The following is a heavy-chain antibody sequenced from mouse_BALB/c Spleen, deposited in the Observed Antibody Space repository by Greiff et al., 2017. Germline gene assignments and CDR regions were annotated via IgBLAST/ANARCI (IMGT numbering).Heavy chain of an antibody. Sequence: VHVKQSGAELVKPGASVKLSCTASGFNIKDTYMHWVKQRPEQGLEWIGRIDPANGNTKYDPKFQGKATITADTSSNTAYLQLSSLTSEDTAVYYCASLLTDYFDYWGQGTTLTVSS. V-gene: IGHV14-3*02. CDR3: ASLLTDYFDY. CDR2: IDPANGNT. J-gene: IGHJ2*01. CDR1: GFNIKDTY. D-gene: IGHD4-1*01.